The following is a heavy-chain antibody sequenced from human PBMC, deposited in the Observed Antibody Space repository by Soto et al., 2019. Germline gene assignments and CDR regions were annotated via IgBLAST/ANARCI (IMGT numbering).Heavy chain of an antibody. D-gene: IGHD2-8*01. CDR3: ARDADGPYDN. CDR2: IYYSGST. V-gene: IGHV4-59*01. J-gene: IGHJ4*01. CDR1: GAPITINY. Sequence: LSLTCTVSGAPITINYWSWIRQAPGKGLEWIGYIYYSGSTTYNPSLKSRVAMSADTSKDQFSLKLNSVTAADTGVYYCARDADGPYDNWGPRILVTASS.